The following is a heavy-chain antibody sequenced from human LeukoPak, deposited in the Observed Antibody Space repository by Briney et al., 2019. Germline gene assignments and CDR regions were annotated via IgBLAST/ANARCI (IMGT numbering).Heavy chain of an antibody. Sequence: SQTLSLTCAVSGGSISSGGYSWCWIRQPPGKGLEWIGYIYHSGSTYYNPSLKSRVTISVDRSKNQFSLKLSSVTAADTAVYYCARAYGDYVGYFQHWGQGTLVTVSS. CDR2: IYHSGST. V-gene: IGHV4-30-2*01. D-gene: IGHD4-17*01. J-gene: IGHJ1*01. CDR3: ARAYGDYVGYFQH. CDR1: GGSISSGGYS.